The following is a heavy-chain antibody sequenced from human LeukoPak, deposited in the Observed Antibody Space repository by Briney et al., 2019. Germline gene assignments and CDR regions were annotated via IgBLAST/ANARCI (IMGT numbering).Heavy chain of an antibody. Sequence: GGSLRLSCAASGLTFHSYSMIWVRQAPGRGLEWVSSISTSGAYIFYADSVKGRFTISRDNANNLLYLQMNSPGAEDTAVYYCASGRLEYGDYAIGSGVWGQGTMVTVSS. J-gene: IGHJ3*01. CDR1: GLTFHSYS. CDR2: ISTSGAYI. CDR3: ASGRLEYGDYAIGSGV. V-gene: IGHV3-21*06. D-gene: IGHD4-17*01.